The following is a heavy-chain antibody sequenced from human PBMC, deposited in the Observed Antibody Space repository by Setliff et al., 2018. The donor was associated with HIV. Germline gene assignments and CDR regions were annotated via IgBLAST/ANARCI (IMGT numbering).Heavy chain of an antibody. CDR3: ARDQDLGY. CDR1: GFSFSDFS. CDR2: ISRSSSTI. V-gene: IGHV3-48*01. D-gene: IGHD3-16*01. J-gene: IGHJ4*02. Sequence: GGSLRLSCAASGFSFSDFSMNWVRQAPGKGLEWLSYISRSSSTIYYADSVKGRLIISRDNAKNSLYLQMNSLRAEDTAVYYCARDQDLGYWGQGTLVTVSS.